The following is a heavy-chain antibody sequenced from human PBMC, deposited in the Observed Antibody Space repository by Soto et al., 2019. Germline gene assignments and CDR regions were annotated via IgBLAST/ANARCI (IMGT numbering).Heavy chain of an antibody. CDR2: ISGSGDST. V-gene: IGHV3-23*01. Sequence: EVQLLESGGGLVQPGGSLRLSCAASGFTFSTYAMNWVRQAPGKGLEWVSGISGSGDSTYYADSVKGRFTVSRDNSKNTLYLQMNSLRAEDTAVFYCAKERRSGGSFDYWGQGALVTVSS. D-gene: IGHD3-3*01. CDR1: GFTFSTYA. J-gene: IGHJ4*02. CDR3: AKERRSGGSFDY.